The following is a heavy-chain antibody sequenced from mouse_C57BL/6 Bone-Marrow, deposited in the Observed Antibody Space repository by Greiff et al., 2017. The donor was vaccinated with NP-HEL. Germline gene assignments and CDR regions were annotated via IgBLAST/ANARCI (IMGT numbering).Heavy chain of an antibody. D-gene: IGHD4-1*01. J-gene: IGHJ3*01. Sequence: VKLQQPGAELVMPGASMKLSCKASGYTFTSYWMHWVKQRPGQGLEWIGEIDPSDSYTNYNQKFKGKSTLTVDKSSSTAYMQLSSLTSEDSAVYYCARSGWFAYWGQGTLVTVSA. CDR1: GYTFTSYW. CDR3: ARSGWFAY. CDR2: IDPSDSYT. V-gene: IGHV1-69*01.